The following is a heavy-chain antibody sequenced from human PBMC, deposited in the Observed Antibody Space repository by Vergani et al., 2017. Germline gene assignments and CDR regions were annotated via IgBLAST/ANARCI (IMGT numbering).Heavy chain of an antibody. Sequence: QVQLVQSGAEVKKPGASVKVSCKASGYTFTSYGISWVRQAPGQGLEWMGWISAYNGNTNYAQKLQGRGTMTTDTSTSTSYMELRSLRSDDTAVYYCARDRLLTCSSTSCYSDAFDIWGQGTMVTVSS. CDR2: ISAYNGNT. J-gene: IGHJ3*02. D-gene: IGHD2-2*01. V-gene: IGHV1-18*01. CDR3: ARDRLLTCSSTSCYSDAFDI. CDR1: GYTFTSYG.